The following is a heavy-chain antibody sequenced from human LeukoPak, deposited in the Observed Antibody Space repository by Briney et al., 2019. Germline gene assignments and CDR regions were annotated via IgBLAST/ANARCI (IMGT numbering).Heavy chain of an antibody. Sequence: PGGSLRLSCSASGFSFSTYAMHWVRQAPGKGLEWVSYISSSGYTIYYADSVKGRFTISRDNAKNSPYLQMNSLRAEDTAVYYCARSRSIAGDGFDIWGQGTMVTVSS. J-gene: IGHJ3*02. CDR1: GFSFSTYA. CDR3: ARSRSIAGDGFDI. CDR2: ISSSGYTI. V-gene: IGHV3-48*03. D-gene: IGHD2-21*01.